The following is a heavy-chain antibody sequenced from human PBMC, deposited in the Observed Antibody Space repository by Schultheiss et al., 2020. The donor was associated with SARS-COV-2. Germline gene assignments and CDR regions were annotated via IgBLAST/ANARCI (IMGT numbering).Heavy chain of an antibody. J-gene: IGHJ6*02. CDR1: GFTFSSYG. Sequence: GESLKISCAASGFTFSSYGMHWVRQAPGKGLEWVAVISYDGSNKYYADSVKGRFTISRDNSKNTLYLQMNSLRAEDTAVYYCARGGDIVVVVAAAYYYYYGMDVWGQGTTVTVSS. CDR3: ARGGDIVVVVAAAYYYYYGMDV. D-gene: IGHD2-15*01. CDR2: ISYDGSNK. V-gene: IGHV3-30*03.